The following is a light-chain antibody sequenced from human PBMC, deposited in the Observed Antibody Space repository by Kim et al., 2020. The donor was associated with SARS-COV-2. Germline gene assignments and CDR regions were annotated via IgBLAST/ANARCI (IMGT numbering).Light chain of an antibody. CDR3: ASSGSVHTVI. CDR1: SSDVGRTDY. V-gene: IGLV2-14*03. CDR2: AVT. J-gene: IGLJ2*01. Sequence: GLSVTMACPGTSSDVGRTDYVSKYQQYPGKTPKVVIYAVTNRPSGVSPRFSGSKSGNTTSLTICDLQAEDESDYYCASSGSVHTVIFGGGTQLTVL.